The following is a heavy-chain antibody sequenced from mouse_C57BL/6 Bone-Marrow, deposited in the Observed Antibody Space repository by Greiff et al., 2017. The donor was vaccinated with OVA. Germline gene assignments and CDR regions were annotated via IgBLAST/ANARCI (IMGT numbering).Heavy chain of an antibody. V-gene: IGHV7-1*01. J-gene: IGHJ1*03. Sequence: EVKLVESGGGLVQSGRSLRLSCATSGFTFSDFYMEWVRQAPGKGLEWIAASRNKANDYTTEYSASVKGRFIVSRDTSQSILYLQMNALRAEDTAIYYCARDDYYWYFDVWGTGTTVNVSS. CDR3: ARDDYYWYFDV. CDR1: GFTFSDFY. CDR2: SRNKANDYTT.